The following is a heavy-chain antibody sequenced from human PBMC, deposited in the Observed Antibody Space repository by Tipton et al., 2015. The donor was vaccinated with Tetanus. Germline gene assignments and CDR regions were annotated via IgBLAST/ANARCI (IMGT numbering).Heavy chain of an antibody. CDR1: GGSLSTSH. Sequence: TLSLTCTVSGGSLSTSHWAWIRRPPGKGLEWIGEINHSGSANKNPSLKSRVTMSVDTSKRQFSLRLNSLTAADTAVYYCARAGFEGSSSSGYFDHWGQGTTVTVSS. J-gene: IGHJ4*03. CDR2: INHSGSA. D-gene: IGHD2-2*01. V-gene: IGHV4-34*01. CDR3: ARAGFEGSSSSGYFDH.